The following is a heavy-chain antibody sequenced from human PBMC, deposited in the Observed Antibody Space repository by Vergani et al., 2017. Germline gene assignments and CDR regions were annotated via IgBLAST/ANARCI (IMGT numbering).Heavy chain of an antibody. J-gene: IGHJ4*02. CDR3: ARRGSSSPALDF. CDR2: IGTAGDT. Sequence: EVQLLESGGGLAQPGGSLRLSCAASGFTFSTYDMHWVRQATGKGLEWVSAIGTAGDTYYPGSVKGRFTISRENAKNSLYLQMNGLRAGDTAVYYCARRGSSSPALDFLGQGTLVTVSS. V-gene: IGHV3-13*01. D-gene: IGHD6-6*01. CDR1: GFTFSTYD.